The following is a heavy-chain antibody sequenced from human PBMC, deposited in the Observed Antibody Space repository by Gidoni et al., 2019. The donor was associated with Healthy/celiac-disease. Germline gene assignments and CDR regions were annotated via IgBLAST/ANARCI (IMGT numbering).Heavy chain of an antibody. Sequence: FTSYDINWVRQATGQGLEWMGWMNPNSGNTGYAQKFQGRVTMTRNTSISTAYMELSSLRSEDTAVYYCASGILTGYYRELSLTGWGQGTLVTVSS. CDR3: ASGILTGYYRELSLTG. CDR1: FTSYD. V-gene: IGHV1-8*01. CDR2: MNPNSGNT. J-gene: IGHJ4*02. D-gene: IGHD3-9*01.